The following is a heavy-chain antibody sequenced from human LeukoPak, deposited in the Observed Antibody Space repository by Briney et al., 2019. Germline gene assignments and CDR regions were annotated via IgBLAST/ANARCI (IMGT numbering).Heavy chain of an antibody. D-gene: IGHD3-22*01. CDR3: ARGILRDYYDSSGFYHRGGVGY. CDR2: IHTSGTM. J-gene: IGHJ4*02. V-gene: IGHV4-61*09. Sequence: PSETLSLTCTVSGGSVSTGSYYWSWIRQPAGRGLEWIGHIHTSGTMYYNASLKSRVRISVETSKNQFSLRLSSVTAADTAVYFCARGILRDYYDSSGFYHRGGVGYWGQGTLVTVSS. CDR1: GGSVSTGSYY.